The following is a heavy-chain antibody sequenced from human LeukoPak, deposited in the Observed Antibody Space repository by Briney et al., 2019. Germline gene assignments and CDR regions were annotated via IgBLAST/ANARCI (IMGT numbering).Heavy chain of an antibody. J-gene: IGHJ3*02. Sequence: PGGSLRLSCAASGFTFSSYAMSWVRQAPGKGLEWVPAISGSGGSTYYADSVRGRFTISRDNSKNTLYLQMNSLRAEDTAVYYCAKAVSSSKDAFDIWGQGTMVTVSS. D-gene: IGHD6-13*01. CDR1: GFTFSSYA. CDR3: AKAVSSSKDAFDI. CDR2: ISGSGGST. V-gene: IGHV3-23*01.